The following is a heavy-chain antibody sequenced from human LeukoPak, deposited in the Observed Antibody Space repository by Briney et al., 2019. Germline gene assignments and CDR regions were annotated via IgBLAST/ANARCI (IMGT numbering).Heavy chain of an antibody. V-gene: IGHV1-69*06. D-gene: IGHD5-12*01. CDR2: IIHIFGTA. Sequence: SVKVSCKASGGSLSSCAISWVRQAPGQGLEWMGGIIHIFGTAKYAQKFQGRVTITADKSTSTAYMELSSLRSEDTAVYYCARVRVDAPGARYYFDYWGQGTLVTVSS. CDR3: ARVRVDAPGARYYFDY. J-gene: IGHJ4*02. CDR1: GGSLSSCA.